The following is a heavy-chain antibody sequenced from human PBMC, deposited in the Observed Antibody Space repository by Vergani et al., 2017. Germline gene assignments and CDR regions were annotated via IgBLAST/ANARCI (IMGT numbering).Heavy chain of an antibody. Sequence: EVPLVQSGAEVKKPGESLKISCKGSGYSFTSYWIGWVRQMPGKGLEWMGIIYPGDSDTRYSPSFQGQVTISADKSISTAYLQWSSLKASDTAMYYCASTSRVDTAMVYYYGMDVWGQGTTVTVSS. CDR2: IYPGDSDT. CDR3: ASTSRVDTAMVYYYGMDV. J-gene: IGHJ6*02. V-gene: IGHV5-51*01. D-gene: IGHD5-18*01. CDR1: GYSFTSYW.